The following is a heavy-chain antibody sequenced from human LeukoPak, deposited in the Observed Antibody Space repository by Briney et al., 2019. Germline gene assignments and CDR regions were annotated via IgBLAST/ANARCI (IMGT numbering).Heavy chain of an antibody. Sequence: GGSLRLSCAASGFTFSSYSMNWVRQAPGKGLEWVSSISSSSSYIYYADSVKGRFTISRDNAKNTLYLQMNSLRVEDTALYFCARRMGDWVAYCFDYWGQGALVTVSS. CDR3: ARRMGDWVAYCFDY. J-gene: IGHJ4*02. CDR2: ISSSSSYI. V-gene: IGHV3-21*04. CDR1: GFTFSSYS. D-gene: IGHD3-16*01.